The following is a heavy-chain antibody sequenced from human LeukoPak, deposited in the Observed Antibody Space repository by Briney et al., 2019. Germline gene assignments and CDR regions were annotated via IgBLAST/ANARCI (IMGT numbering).Heavy chain of an antibody. CDR2: MNPNSGNT. D-gene: IGHD3-22*01. Sequence: ASVKVSCKASGYTFTSYDINWVRQAPGQGLEWMGWMNPNSGNTGYAQKFQGRVTMTKNISIGRAYMELSSLRAEDTAVYYCAKVKIGYYYDSSGYYIDYWGQGTLVTVSS. J-gene: IGHJ4*02. CDR1: GYTFTSYD. CDR3: AKVKIGYYYDSSGYYIDY. V-gene: IGHV1-8*01.